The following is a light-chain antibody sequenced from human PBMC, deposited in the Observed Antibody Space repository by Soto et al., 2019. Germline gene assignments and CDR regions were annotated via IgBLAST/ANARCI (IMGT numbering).Light chain of an antibody. V-gene: IGKV3-20*01. CDR2: GAS. CDR1: QSISTNY. J-gene: IGKJ3*01. Sequence: EIVLTQSPGTLSLSPGEKATLSCRASQSISTNYLAWYQQKPGQAPRLLIYGASSRATGIPDRFSGSGSGTDFTLTISRLEPEDFALYYCQQYGSSPPVTFGPGTKLDIK. CDR3: QQYGSSPPVT.